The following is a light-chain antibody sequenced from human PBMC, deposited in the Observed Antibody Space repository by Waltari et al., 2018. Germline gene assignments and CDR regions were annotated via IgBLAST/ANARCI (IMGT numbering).Light chain of an antibody. V-gene: IGKV1-5*03. CDR1: QSIGYW. CDR3: QHYNRFSQT. J-gene: IGKJ1*01. CDR2: EAS. Sequence: DIRMTQSPSTLSASVGDRVTITCRASQSIGYWLAWYQQKAGKAPKLLISEASNLESGVPPRFSGSGAGTEFTLTISSLQPDDFATYYCQHYNRFSQTFGQGTKVAI.